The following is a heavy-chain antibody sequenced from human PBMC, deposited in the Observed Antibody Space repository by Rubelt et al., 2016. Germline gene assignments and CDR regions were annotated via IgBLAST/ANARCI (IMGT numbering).Heavy chain of an antibody. CDR3: ARDRTWLVPGLDAFDI. J-gene: IGHJ3*02. V-gene: IGHV1-18*01. CDR1: GYTFTSYG. CDR2: ISAYHGNT. D-gene: IGHD6-19*01. Sequence: QVQLVQSGAEVKKPGASVKVSCKASGYTFTSYGIRWVRQAPGQGLEWMGWISAYHGNTNYAQKLRERVSTDTDKSTGTAYMGLGCLRSDDPAVYYCARDRTWLVPGLDAFDIWGQGTMVTVSS.